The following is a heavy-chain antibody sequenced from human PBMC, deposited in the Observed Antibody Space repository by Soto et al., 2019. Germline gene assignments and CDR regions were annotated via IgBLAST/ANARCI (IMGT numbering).Heavy chain of an antibody. CDR1: GGSISSYY. CDR2: IYYSGST. CDR3: ARVGGQWPFDY. D-gene: IGHD6-19*01. J-gene: IGHJ4*02. V-gene: IGHV4-59*01. Sequence: SETLSLTCTVSGGSISSYYCSWIRQPPGKGLEWIGYIYYSGSTNYNPSLKSRVTISVDTSKNQFSLKLSSVTAADTAVYYCARVGGQWPFDYWGQGTLVTVSS.